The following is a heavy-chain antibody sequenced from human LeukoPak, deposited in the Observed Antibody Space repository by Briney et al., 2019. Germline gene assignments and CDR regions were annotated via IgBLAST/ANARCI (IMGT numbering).Heavy chain of an antibody. CDR1: GGTFSSYA. J-gene: IGHJ6*02. Sequence: SVKVSCKASGGTFSSYAISWVRQAPGQGLEWMGGIIPIFGTANYAQKFQGRVTITADESTSTAYMELSSLRSEDTAVYYCASNIAVAGNYYYYGMDVWGQGTTVTVSS. CDR2: IIPIFGTA. D-gene: IGHD6-19*01. CDR3: ASNIAVAGNYYYYGMDV. V-gene: IGHV1-69*13.